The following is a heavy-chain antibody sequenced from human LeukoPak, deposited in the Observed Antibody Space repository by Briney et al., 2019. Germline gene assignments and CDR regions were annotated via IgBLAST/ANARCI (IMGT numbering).Heavy chain of an antibody. J-gene: IGHJ4*02. D-gene: IGHD6-6*01. V-gene: IGHV3-30*18. CDR1: GFTFSSYG. Sequence: GGSLRLSCAASGFTFSSYGMHWVRQAPGKGLEWVAVISYDGSNKYYADSVKGRFTISRDNSKNTLYLQMNSLRAEDTAVYYCVKDEGSSSDYWGQGTLVTVSS. CDR3: VKDEGSSSDY. CDR2: ISYDGSNK.